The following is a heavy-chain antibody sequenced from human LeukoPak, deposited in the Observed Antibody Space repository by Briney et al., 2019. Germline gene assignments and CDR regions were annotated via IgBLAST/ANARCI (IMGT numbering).Heavy chain of an antibody. Sequence: PGGSLRLSCAASGFTFSTFGMNWVRQAPGKGLEWVSFISSSSNYIYYADSVRGRFTISRDNAKNSLYLQMNSLRAEDTAVYYCARDRDWNYEGVVYWGQGTLVTVSS. CDR2: ISSSSNYI. J-gene: IGHJ4*02. V-gene: IGHV3-21*01. CDR1: GFTFSTFG. D-gene: IGHD1-7*01. CDR3: ARDRDWNYEGVVY.